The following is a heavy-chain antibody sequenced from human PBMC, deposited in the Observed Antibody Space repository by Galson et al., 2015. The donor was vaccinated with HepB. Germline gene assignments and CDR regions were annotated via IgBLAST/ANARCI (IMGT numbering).Heavy chain of an antibody. D-gene: IGHD6-19*01. V-gene: IGHV1-2*05. Sequence: SVKVSCKASGYTFTGYYMHWVRQAPGQGLEWMGRINPNSGGTNYAQKFQGRVTMTRDTSISTAYMELSRLRSDDTVVYYCARGGLRAGGRWDAFDIWGQGTMVTVSS. CDR3: ARGGLRAGGRWDAFDI. CDR2: INPNSGGT. J-gene: IGHJ3*02. CDR1: GYTFTGYY.